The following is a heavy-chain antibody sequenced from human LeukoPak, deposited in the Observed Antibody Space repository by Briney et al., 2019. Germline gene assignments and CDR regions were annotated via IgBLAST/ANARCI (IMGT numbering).Heavy chain of an antibody. Sequence: ASVKVSCKASGYTFASYGISWLRQAPRQGLEWMGWISAYNGNTNYAQKLQGRVTMTTDTSTSTAYMELRSLRSDDTAVYYCARDPADRYYDFWSGYAKGGSFDYWGQGTLVTVSS. V-gene: IGHV1-18*01. CDR1: GYTFASYG. J-gene: IGHJ4*02. D-gene: IGHD3-3*01. CDR3: ARDPADRYYDFWSGYAKGGSFDY. CDR2: ISAYNGNT.